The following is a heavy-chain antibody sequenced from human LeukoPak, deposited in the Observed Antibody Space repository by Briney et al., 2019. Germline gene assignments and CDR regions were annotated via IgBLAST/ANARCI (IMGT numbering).Heavy chain of an antibody. CDR3: ARWLQLPIDY. V-gene: IGHV3-23*01. J-gene: IGHJ4*02. CDR1: GFTFSTYA. Sequence: SGGSLRLSCAASGFTFSTYAMRWVRQPPGKGLEWVSAISGSGGSTYYADSVKGRFTISRDNSKNTLYLQMNSLRAEDTALYYWARWLQLPIDYWGQGTLVTVSS. D-gene: IGHD5-24*01. CDR2: ISGSGGST.